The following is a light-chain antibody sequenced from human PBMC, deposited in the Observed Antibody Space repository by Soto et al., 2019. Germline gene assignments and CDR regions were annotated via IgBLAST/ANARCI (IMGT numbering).Light chain of an antibody. V-gene: IGLV9-49*01. CDR2: VGTGGIVG. Sequence: QSVLTQPPSASASLGASVTLTCTLSSGYSNYKVDWYQQRPGKGPRFVMRVGTGGIVGSKGDGIPDRFSVLGSGLNRYLTIKNIQEEDESDYHCGADHGSGSNFVWVFDGGTKRTVL. J-gene: IGLJ2*01. CDR3: GADHGSGSNFVWV. CDR1: SGYSNYK.